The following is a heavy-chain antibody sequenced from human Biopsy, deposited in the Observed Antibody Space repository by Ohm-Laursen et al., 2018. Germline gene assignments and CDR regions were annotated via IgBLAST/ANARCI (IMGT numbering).Heavy chain of an antibody. D-gene: IGHD3-3*01. V-gene: IGHV1-69*04. J-gene: IGHJ4*02. CDR2: IVPILGHL. CDR1: GGPSTNYA. CDR3: AADADGYYTEFDY. Sequence: GASVKVSCKAPGGPSTNYAFSWVRQAPGQGLEWVGRIVPILGHLNYAQRFQGRVSITADKSTSYVYMELSRLTSGDTAVYYCAADADGYYTEFDYWGPGTLVTVSS.